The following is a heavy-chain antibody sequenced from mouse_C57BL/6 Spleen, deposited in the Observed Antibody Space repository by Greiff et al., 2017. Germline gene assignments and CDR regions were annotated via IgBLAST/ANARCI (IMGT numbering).Heavy chain of an antibody. Sequence: EVQGVESGGGLVKPGGSLKLSCAASGFTFSSYAMSWVRQTPEKRLAWVATISDGGSYTYYPDNVKGRFTISRDNAKNNLYLQMSHLKSEDTAMYYCAREYFYDGYFAYWGQGTLVTVSA. V-gene: IGHV5-4*01. CDR2: ISDGGSYT. CDR1: GFTFSSYA. J-gene: IGHJ3*01. D-gene: IGHD2-3*01. CDR3: AREYFYDGYFAY.